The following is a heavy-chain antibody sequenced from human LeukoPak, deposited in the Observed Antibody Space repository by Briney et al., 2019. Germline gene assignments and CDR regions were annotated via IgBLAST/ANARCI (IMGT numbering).Heavy chain of an antibody. CDR3: ASYGEGAFDI. Sequence: SETLSLTCTVSGGSISSYYWSWIRQPPGKGLEWIGYIYYSGSTNYNPSLKSRVTMSVDTSKNQFSLKLSSVTAADTAVYYCASYGEGAFDIWGQGTMVTVSS. J-gene: IGHJ3*02. CDR1: GGSISSYY. CDR2: IYYSGST. D-gene: IGHD3-16*01. V-gene: IGHV4-59*01.